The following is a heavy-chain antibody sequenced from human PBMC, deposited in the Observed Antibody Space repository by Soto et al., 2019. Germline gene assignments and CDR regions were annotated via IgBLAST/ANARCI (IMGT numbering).Heavy chain of an antibody. V-gene: IGHV4-39*01. CDR3: ARRSKYWETPPDDAFDI. Sequence: SETLSLTCTVSGGSISSSSYYWGWIRQPPGKGLEWIGSIYYSGSTYYNPSLKSRVTISVDTSKNQFSLKLSSVTAADTAVYYCARRSKYWETPPDDAFDIWGQGTMVTVSS. D-gene: IGHD1-26*01. J-gene: IGHJ3*02. CDR2: IYYSGST. CDR1: GGSISSSSYY.